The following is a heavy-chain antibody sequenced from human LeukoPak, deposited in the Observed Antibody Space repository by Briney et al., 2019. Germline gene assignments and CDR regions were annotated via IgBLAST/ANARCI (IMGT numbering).Heavy chain of an antibody. V-gene: IGHV3-23*01. CDR3: AKVMVSPLFDY. J-gene: IGHJ4*02. D-gene: IGHD5-18*01. Sequence: ETLSLTCSVSGVSMNNYYWSWIRQPPGKGLEWVSAISGSGGSTYYADSVKGRFTISRDNSKSTLYLQMNSLRAEDTAVYYCAKVMVSPLFDYWGQGTLVTVSS. CDR1: GVSMNNYY. CDR2: ISGSGGST.